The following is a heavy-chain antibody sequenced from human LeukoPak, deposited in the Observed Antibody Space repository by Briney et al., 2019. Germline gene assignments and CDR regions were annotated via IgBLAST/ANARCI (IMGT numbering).Heavy chain of an antibody. D-gene: IGHD3-22*01. CDR1: AVSISTGSYY. V-gene: IGHV4-61*02. Sequence: TSETLSLTCTVSAVSISTGSYYWSWIRQPAGKGLEWIGRIYTSGSTNYNPSLKSRVTMSVDTSKNQFSLKLSSVTAADTAVYYCAREDDSSGYYPTNFDYWGQGTLVTVSS. CDR3: AREDDSSGYYPTNFDY. J-gene: IGHJ4*02. CDR2: IYTSGST.